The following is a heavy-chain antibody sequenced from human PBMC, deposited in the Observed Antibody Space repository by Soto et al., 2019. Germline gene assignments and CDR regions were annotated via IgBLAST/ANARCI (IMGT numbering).Heavy chain of an antibody. CDR1: GFIFSSDA. CDR2: TSYDGTSK. J-gene: IGHJ4*02. V-gene: IGHV3-30-3*01. CDR3: ARDTRYSSGYYAS. D-gene: IGHD6-19*01. Sequence: QVQLVESGGGVVQPGRSLRLSCAASGFIFSSDAMHWVRQAPGKGLEWVAVTSYDGTSKYYVDSVKGRFFISRDNFKNTLYLQMNSLRPEDTAVYYCARDTRYSSGYYASWGQGTLVTVSS.